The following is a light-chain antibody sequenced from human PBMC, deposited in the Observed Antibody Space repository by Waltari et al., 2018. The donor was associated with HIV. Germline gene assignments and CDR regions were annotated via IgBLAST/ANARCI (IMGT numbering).Light chain of an antibody. CDR2: HND. Sequence: VLTQPPSVSAAPGQKVTISCSGSSSNIGSHYVSWYQHLPGTAPKLLIYHNDDRPSGIPDRFSGSRSGTSASLDITGLQTGDEADYHCGTWDSSLSTVVFGGGTKLTVL. V-gene: IGLV1-51*01. J-gene: IGLJ3*02. CDR1: SSNIGSHY. CDR3: GTWDSSLSTVV.